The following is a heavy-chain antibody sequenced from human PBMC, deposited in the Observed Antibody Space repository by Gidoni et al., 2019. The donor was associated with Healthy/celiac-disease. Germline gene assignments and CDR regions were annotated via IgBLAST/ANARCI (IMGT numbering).Heavy chain of an antibody. CDR1: CGSISSGSYY. Sequence: QVQLQESGPGLVKPSQTLSLTCTVSCGSISSGSYYWSWIRQPAGKGLEWIGRIYTSGSTNYNPSLKSRVTISVDTSKNQFSLKLSSVTAADTAVYYCARAWGTTYYYYYYGMDVWGQGTTVTVSS. CDR3: ARAWGTTYYYYYYGMDV. V-gene: IGHV4-61*02. D-gene: IGHD3-16*01. CDR2: IYTSGST. J-gene: IGHJ6*02.